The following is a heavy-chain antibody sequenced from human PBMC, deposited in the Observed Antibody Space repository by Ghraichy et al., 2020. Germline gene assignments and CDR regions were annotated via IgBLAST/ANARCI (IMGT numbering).Heavy chain of an antibody. CDR2: ISNSGSTI. J-gene: IGHJ2*01. CDR3: AREYSSSPGTSGYFDL. D-gene: IGHD6-6*01. V-gene: IGHV3-11*01. Sequence: GGSLRLSCAASGFTFSDYYMNWIRQAPGKGLEWVSYISNSGSTIYYADSVKGRFTLSRDNAKNSLYLQMNSLRAEDTAVYYCAREYSSSPGTSGYFDLWGRGTLVTVSS. CDR1: GFTFSDYY.